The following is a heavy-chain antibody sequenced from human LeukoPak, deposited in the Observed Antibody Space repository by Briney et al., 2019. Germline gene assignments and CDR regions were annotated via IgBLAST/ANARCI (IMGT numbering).Heavy chain of an antibody. Sequence: SETLSLTCPVYAPSISSVSYDWSWTRQPAGKGLDWVGRIYARGSTHNNPSLNTRVPISVDTSKNQFSLKLSSVTAADTAVYDCARGDSQSWYDWFDPWGQGTLVTVSS. J-gene: IGHJ5*02. CDR2: IYARGST. CDR3: ARGDSQSWYDWFDP. D-gene: IGHD6-13*01. CDR1: APSISSVSYD. V-gene: IGHV4-61*02.